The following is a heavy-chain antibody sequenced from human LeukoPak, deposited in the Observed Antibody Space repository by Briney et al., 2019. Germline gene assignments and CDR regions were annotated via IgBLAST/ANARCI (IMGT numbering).Heavy chain of an antibody. J-gene: IGHJ4*02. CDR2: IYSGGST. Sequence: PGGSLRLSCAASGYTVSSKYLSWVRQAPGKGLEWVSVIYSGGSTYYADSVKGRFTISRDNSKNTLYLQMNSLRAEDTAVYYCARGPVHGGYYFDYWGQGTLVTVSS. V-gene: IGHV3-53*01. D-gene: IGHD1-1*01. CDR3: ARGPVHGGYYFDY. CDR1: GYTVSSKY.